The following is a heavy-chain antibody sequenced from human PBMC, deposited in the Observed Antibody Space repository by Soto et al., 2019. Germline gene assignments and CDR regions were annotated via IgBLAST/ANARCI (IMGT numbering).Heavy chain of an antibody. CDR2: ISAYNGHT. V-gene: IGHV1-18*01. CDR3: VRGEGGYFDH. D-gene: IGHD3-16*01. J-gene: IGHJ4*02. Sequence: QVQLVQSGVEVKKPGASVKVSCKAMGYIFTNYGLSWVRQAPGEGPEWLGWISAYNGHTKYAPKVQDRVTLTKDTSLTTACLGLGGLGSDDWAAYYCVRGEGGYFDHWGQGTLVLVSS. CDR1: GYIFTNYG.